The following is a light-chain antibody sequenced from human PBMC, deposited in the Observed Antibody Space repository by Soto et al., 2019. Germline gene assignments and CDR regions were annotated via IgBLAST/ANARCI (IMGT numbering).Light chain of an antibody. J-gene: IGLJ3*02. Sequence: SALTQPASVSGSPGQSITISCTGTSSDVGGFDFVSWYLQHPGKAPELVIYEVRNRPSGVSYRFSGSKSGNTASLTISGLQTEDEADYYCASYTSSATWVFGGGTQLTVL. CDR3: ASYTSSATWV. CDR2: EVR. V-gene: IGLV2-14*01. CDR1: SSDVGGFDF.